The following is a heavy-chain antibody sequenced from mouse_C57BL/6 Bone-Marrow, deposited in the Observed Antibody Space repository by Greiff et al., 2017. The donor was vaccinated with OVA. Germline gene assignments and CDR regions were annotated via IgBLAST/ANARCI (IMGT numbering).Heavy chain of an antibody. V-gene: IGHV1-64*01. Sequence: QVQLQQPGAELVKPGASVKLSCKASGYTFTSYWMHWVKQRPGQGLEWIGMIHPNSGSTNYNEKFKSKATLTVDKSSSTAYMQLSSLTSEDAAVYYCARLGGTNYYAMDDWGQGTSVTVSS. CDR1: GYTFTSYW. CDR2: IHPNSGST. CDR3: ARLGGTNYYAMDD. D-gene: IGHD4-1*01. J-gene: IGHJ4*01.